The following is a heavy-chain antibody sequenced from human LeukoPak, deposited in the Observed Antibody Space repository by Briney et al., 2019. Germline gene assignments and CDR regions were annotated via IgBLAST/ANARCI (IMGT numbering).Heavy chain of an antibody. Sequence: GGSLRLSCAASAFTLRTHGMHWIRQAPGKGLEWVTFLHSDGKNAYYAYAVRGRFTISRALSKNMFHLHITSLTPEDTAVYYCARTLSAREYFDIWGLGTQVTVSS. CDR1: AFTLRTHG. V-gene: IGHV3-30*02. D-gene: IGHD6-6*01. J-gene: IGHJ1*01. CDR3: ARTLSAREYFDI. CDR2: LHSDGKNA.